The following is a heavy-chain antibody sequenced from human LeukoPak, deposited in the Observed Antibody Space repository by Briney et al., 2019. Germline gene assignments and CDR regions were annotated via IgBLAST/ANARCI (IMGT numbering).Heavy chain of an antibody. CDR3: ARVYCTNGVCYDAFDI. CDR2: IYNSHSTI. J-gene: IGHJ3*02. D-gene: IGHD2-8*01. CDR1: GFTFSTYE. V-gene: IGHV3-48*03. Sequence: GGSLRLSCAASGFTFSTYEMNWVRQAPGKGLEWISYIYNSHSTIYYADSVKGRFTISRDNAKNSLYLQMNSLRAEDTAVYYCARVYCTNGVCYDAFDIWGQGTMVTVSS.